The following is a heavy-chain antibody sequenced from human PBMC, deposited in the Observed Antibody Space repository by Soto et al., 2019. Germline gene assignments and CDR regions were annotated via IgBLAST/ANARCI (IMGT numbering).Heavy chain of an antibody. CDR2: IKSKTDGGTT. CDR1: GFTFSNAW. Sequence: GGSLRLSCAASGFTFSNAWMNWVRQAPGKGLEWVGRIKSKTDGGTTDYAAPVKGRLTISRDDSKNTLYLQMNSLKTEDTAVYYCTPDLELELRPLYYFDYWGQGTLVTVSS. CDR3: TPDLELELRPLYYFDY. J-gene: IGHJ4*02. D-gene: IGHD1-7*01. V-gene: IGHV3-15*07.